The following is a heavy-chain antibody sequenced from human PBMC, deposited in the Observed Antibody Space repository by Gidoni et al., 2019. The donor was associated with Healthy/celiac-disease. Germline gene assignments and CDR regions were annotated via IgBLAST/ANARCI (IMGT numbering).Heavy chain of an antibody. D-gene: IGHD3-10*01. J-gene: IGHJ4*02. CDR2: ISYDGSNK. CDR3: ATRELLWFGEGDY. Sequence: QVQLVESGGGVVQPGRSLRLSCAASGFTFSSYGMHWVRPAPGKGLEWVAVISYDGSNKYYADSVKGRFTISRDNSKNTLYLQMNSLRAEDTAVYYCATRELLWFGEGDYWGQGTLVTVSS. V-gene: IGHV3-30*03. CDR1: GFTFSSYG.